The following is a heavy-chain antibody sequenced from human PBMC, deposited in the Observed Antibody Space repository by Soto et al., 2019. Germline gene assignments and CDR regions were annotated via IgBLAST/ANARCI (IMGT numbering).Heavy chain of an antibody. D-gene: IGHD3-10*01. CDR3: ATPVSPGGY. CDR2: ISSDNTYI. V-gene: IGHV3-21*01. CDR1: GFSFSSYS. J-gene: IGHJ4*02. Sequence: LRLSCAASGFSFSSYSMHWVRQAPGKGLEWVSAISSDNTYINYADSVKGRFTISRDDAKNSLYLQMNSLRAEDTAVYYCATPVSPGGYWGLGTLVTVSS.